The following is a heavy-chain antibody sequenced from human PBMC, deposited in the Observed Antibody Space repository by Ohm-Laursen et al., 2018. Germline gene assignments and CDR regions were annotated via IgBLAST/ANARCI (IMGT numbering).Heavy chain of an antibody. Sequence: SETLSLTCTVSGGSISSYFWTWIRQPPGKGLEWIGYIYYSGTTNYNPSLKSRVTISVDTSKNQFSLKLSSVTAADTAVYYCARVISGYYYDYWGQGILVTVSS. D-gene: IGHD3-22*01. J-gene: IGHJ4*02. CDR3: ARVISGYYYDY. CDR2: IYYSGTT. CDR1: GGSISSYF. V-gene: IGHV4-59*01.